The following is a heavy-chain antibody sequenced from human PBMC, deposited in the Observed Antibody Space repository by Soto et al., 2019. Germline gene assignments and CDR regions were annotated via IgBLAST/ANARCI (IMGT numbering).Heavy chain of an antibody. V-gene: IGHV4-59*01. J-gene: IGHJ4*02. CDR2: IYYSGST. D-gene: IGHD5-18*01. CDR1: GGSISSYY. CDR3: ARERERGYSYGLFDY. Sequence: QVQLQESGPGLVKPSETLSLTCTVSGGSISSYYWSWIRQPPGKGLEWIGYIYYSGSTNYNPSLKSRATISVDTSKNQFSLKLSSVTAAETAVYYCARERERGYSYGLFDYWGQGTLVTVSS.